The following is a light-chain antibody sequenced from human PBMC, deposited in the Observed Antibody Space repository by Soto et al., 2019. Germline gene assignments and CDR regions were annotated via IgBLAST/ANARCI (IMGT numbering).Light chain of an antibody. Sequence: EIVLTQSPATLSLSPGERATLSCRASQSVSSYLGWYQQKPGQAPRLLIYDASNRAPGIPARFSGSGSGTDFSLTISSLEPEDFAVYYCQQRSSWPLTFGGGTKVEI. CDR2: DAS. J-gene: IGKJ4*01. V-gene: IGKV3-11*01. CDR3: QQRSSWPLT. CDR1: QSVSSY.